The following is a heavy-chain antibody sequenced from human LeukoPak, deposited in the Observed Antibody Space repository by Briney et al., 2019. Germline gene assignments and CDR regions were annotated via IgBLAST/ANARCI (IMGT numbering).Heavy chain of an antibody. Sequence: SETLSLTCAVYGGSFSGYYWSWIRQPPGKGLEWIGEINHSGSTNYNPSLKSRVTISVDTPKNQFSLKLSSVTAADTAVYYCARAPYYYDSSGYYPLVDYWGQGTLVTVSS. J-gene: IGHJ4*02. CDR1: GGSFSGYY. V-gene: IGHV4-34*01. CDR3: ARAPYYYDSSGYYPLVDY. D-gene: IGHD3-22*01. CDR2: INHSGST.